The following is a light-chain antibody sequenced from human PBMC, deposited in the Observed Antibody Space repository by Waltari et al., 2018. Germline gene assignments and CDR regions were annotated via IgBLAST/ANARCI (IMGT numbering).Light chain of an antibody. Sequence: SYVVTQSPSVSVAPGETARITCGGDNIGRKSVHWSQQRPGQAPVLVISYDSDRPSGIPERFSGSNSGNTATLTISWVEAEDEADYYCLVWHSTIDHQGVFGGGTKLTVL. CDR2: YDS. J-gene: IGLJ2*01. CDR3: LVWHSTIDHQGV. V-gene: IGLV3-21*04. CDR1: NIGRKS.